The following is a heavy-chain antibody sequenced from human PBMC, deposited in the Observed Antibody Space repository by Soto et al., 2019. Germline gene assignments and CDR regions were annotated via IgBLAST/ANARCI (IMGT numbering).Heavy chain of an antibody. V-gene: IGHV3-33*01. CDR1: GFTFSSYG. D-gene: IGHD6-6*01. CDR3: ARDMEHSSINDAFHI. Sequence: LRLSCAASGFTFSSYGMHWVRQAPGKGLEWVAVIWYDGSNKYYADSVKGRFTISRDNSKNTLYLQMNSLRAEDTAVYYCARDMEHSSINDAFHIWGQGKIVTLSS. CDR2: IWYDGSNK. J-gene: IGHJ3*02.